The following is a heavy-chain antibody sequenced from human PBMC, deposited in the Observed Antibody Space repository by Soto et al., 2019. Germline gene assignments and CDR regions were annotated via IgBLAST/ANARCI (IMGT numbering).Heavy chain of an antibody. Sequence: VGSLILSCVASGFTFSDYAMTWVRQAPGKGLEWVAVISYDGSNKYYADSVKGRFTISRDNSKNTLYLQMNSLRAEDTAVYYCAKDFSYGSHVWDYWGQGTLVTVSS. CDR2: ISYDGSNK. CDR1: GFTFSDYA. CDR3: AKDFSYGSHVWDY. D-gene: IGHD5-18*01. V-gene: IGHV3-30*18. J-gene: IGHJ4*02.